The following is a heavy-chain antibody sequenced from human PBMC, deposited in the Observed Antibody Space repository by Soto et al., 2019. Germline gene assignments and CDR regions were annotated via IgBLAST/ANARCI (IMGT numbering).Heavy chain of an antibody. V-gene: IGHV4-34*01. J-gene: IGHJ6*02. CDR1: GGSFSNYY. CDR2: INHNGST. D-gene: IGHD6-19*01. CDR3: WRGRGYSNAWGSYYSGMDV. Sequence: QVQLQQWGAGLLKPSETLSLTCAIYGGSFSNYYWNWIRQPPGKGLEWMGKINHNGSTNYSPSLKSRLIISVDTSKNQFSLKLISVTAADTAVYFCWRGRGYSNAWGSYYSGMDVWGQGTTVTVSS.